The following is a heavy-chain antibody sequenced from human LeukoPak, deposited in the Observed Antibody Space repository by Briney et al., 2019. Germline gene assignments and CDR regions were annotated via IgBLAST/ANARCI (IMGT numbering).Heavy chain of an antibody. Sequence: SETLSLTCTVSGGSISSGGYYWSWIRQHPGKGLEWIGYIYYSGSTYYNPSLKSRVTISVDTSKNQFSLKLSSVTAADTAVYYCASGGGFTYYDFWSGYFGYWGQGTLVTVSS. CDR2: IYYSGST. CDR3: ASGGGFTYYDFWSGYFGY. J-gene: IGHJ4*02. D-gene: IGHD3-3*01. CDR1: GGSISSGGYY. V-gene: IGHV4-31*03.